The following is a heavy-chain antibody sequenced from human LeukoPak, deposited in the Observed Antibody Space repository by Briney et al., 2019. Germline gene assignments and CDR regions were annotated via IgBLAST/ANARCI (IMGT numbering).Heavy chain of an antibody. CDR2: TTGSGGST. D-gene: IGHD3-22*01. J-gene: IGHJ4*02. Sequence: GGSLRLSCAASGFTFTSYAMTWVRQAPGKGLEWVSTTTGSGGSTFYADSVKGRFTISRDNSKNTLYLQMNSLRAEDTALYYCARARNDYDSNGFSFLDFWGQGTLVTVSS. CDR1: GFTFTSYA. V-gene: IGHV3-23*01. CDR3: ARARNDYDSNGFSFLDF.